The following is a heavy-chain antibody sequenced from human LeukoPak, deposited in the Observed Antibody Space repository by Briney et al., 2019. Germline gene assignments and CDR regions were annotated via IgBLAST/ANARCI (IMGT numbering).Heavy chain of an antibody. CDR2: ISSSSSTI. CDR3: ARGDYSNYPWNY. Sequence: GSLRLSCAASGFTFSSYSMNWVRQAPGKGWEGVSYISSSSSTIYYADSVKGRFTISRDNAKNSLYLQMNSLRAEDTAVYYCARGDYSNYPWNYWGQGTLVTVSS. V-gene: IGHV3-48*01. D-gene: IGHD4-11*01. CDR1: GFTFSSYS. J-gene: IGHJ4*02.